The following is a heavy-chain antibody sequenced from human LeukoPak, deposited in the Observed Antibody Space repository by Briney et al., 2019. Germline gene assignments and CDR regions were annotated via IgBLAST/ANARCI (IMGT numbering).Heavy chain of an antibody. D-gene: IGHD3-22*01. CDR3: ASSRYDSSGYYGIIGY. CDR1: GFTFSSYS. CDR2: ISRSSNYK. V-gene: IGHV3-21*01. Sequence: PGGSLRLSCAASGFTFSSYSMNWVRKAPGKGLEWVSSISRSSNYKYYADSVKGRFPISRDNAKNSLYLQMNSLRAEDTALYYCASSRYDSSGYYGIIGYWGQGTLVTVSS. J-gene: IGHJ4*02.